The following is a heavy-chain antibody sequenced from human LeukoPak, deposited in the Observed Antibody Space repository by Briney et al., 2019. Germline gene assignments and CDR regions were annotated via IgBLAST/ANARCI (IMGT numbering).Heavy chain of an antibody. CDR2: ISSSSTNI. J-gene: IGHJ3*02. V-gene: IGHV3-21*01. CDR3: ARGWVNAFDI. CDR1: GFTFSNYN. D-gene: IGHD6-13*01. Sequence: PGGSLRLSCAASGFTFSNYNMNWVCQAPGKGLEWVSYISSSSTNIYYTDSVKGRFTISRDNAKNSLYLQMNSLRAEDTAVYYCARGWVNAFDIWGQGTMVTVSP.